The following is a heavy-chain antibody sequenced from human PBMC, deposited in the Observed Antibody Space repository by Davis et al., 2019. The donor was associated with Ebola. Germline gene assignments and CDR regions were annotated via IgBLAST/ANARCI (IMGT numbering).Heavy chain of an antibody. J-gene: IGHJ3*02. D-gene: IGHD1-1*01. CDR1: GFTFSSYA. Sequence: PGGSLRLSCAASGFTFSSYAMSWIRQAPGKGLEWVSYISSSSSYTNYADSVKGRFTISRDNSKNTLYLQMNSLRAEDTAVYYCARDRGYPDSFDIWGQGTMVAISS. CDR2: ISSSSSYT. CDR3: ARDRGYPDSFDI. V-gene: IGHV3-23*01.